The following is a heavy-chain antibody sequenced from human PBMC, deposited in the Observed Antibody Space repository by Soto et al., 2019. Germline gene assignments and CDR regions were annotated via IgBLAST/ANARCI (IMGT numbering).Heavy chain of an antibody. D-gene: IGHD2-15*01. V-gene: IGHV3-64*01. Sequence: GGSLRLSCAASVFTFSSYAMHWVRQAPGKGLEYVSAISSNGGSTYYANSVKGRFTISRDNSKNTLYLQMGSLRAEDMAVYYCARDPDCSGGSCYRRPYYYYYMDVWGKGTTVTVSS. CDR1: VFTFSSYA. CDR3: ARDPDCSGGSCYRRPYYYYYMDV. J-gene: IGHJ6*03. CDR2: ISSNGGST.